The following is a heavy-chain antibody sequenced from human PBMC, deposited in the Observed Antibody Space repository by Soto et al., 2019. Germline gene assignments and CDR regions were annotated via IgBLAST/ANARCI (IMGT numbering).Heavy chain of an antibody. D-gene: IGHD2-21*01. CDR3: ARGPPLLW. CDR1: GGSVSSGSYY. J-gene: IGHJ4*02. Sequence: SETLSLTCTVSGGSVSSGSYYWSWIRQPPGKGLEWIGYIYYSGSTNYNPSLKSRVTISVDTSKNQFSLKLSSVTAADTAVYYCARGPPLLWWSQGTLVTVSS. CDR2: IYYSGST. V-gene: IGHV4-61*01.